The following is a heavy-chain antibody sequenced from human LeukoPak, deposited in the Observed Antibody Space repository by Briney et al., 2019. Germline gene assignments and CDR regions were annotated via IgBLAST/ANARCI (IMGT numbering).Heavy chain of an antibody. CDR1: GGSLSSYF. CDR3: ARELLWFGDLSVFHRNTYYMDV. Sequence: SETLSLTCTVSGGSLSSYFCSWIRQPAGKGLEWIGRIYTSGSTNYNPSLKSRVTMSVDTSKNQFSLKLSSVTAADTAVYYCARELLWFGDLSVFHRNTYYMDVWGKGTTVTVSS. CDR2: IYTSGST. V-gene: IGHV4-4*07. D-gene: IGHD3-10*01. J-gene: IGHJ6*03.